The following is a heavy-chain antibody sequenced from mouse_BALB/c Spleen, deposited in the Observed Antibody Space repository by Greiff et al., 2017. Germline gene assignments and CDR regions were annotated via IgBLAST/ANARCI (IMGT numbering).Heavy chain of an antibody. CDR1: GYTFTSYW. J-gene: IGHJ3*01. CDR3: ASGPYYGNYVWFAY. Sequence: VKLQESGAELAKPGASVKMSCKASGYTFTSYWMHWVKQRPGQGLEWIGYINPSTGYTEYNQKFKDKATLTADKSSSTAYMQLSSLTSEDSAVYYCASGPYYGNYVWFAYWGQGTLVTVSA. D-gene: IGHD2-1*01. V-gene: IGHV1-7*01. CDR2: INPSTGYT.